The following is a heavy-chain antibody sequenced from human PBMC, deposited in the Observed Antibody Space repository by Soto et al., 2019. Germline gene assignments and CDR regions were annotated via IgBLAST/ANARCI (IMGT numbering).Heavy chain of an antibody. J-gene: IGHJ4*02. CDR2: IYYSGST. CDR3: ATDRDGYNYFDY. D-gene: IGHD5-18*01. CDR1: GGSITSYY. Sequence: SETLSLTCTVSGGSITSYYWNWIRQPPGKGLEWIGYIYYSGSTNYNTSLKSRVSLSVDKSKKKFSLKVYSVTAADTAVYYCATDRDGYNYFDYWGQGNLVTVSS. V-gene: IGHV4-59*01.